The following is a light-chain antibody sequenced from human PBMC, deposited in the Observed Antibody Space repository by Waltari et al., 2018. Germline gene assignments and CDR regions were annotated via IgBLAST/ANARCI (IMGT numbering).Light chain of an antibody. J-gene: IGLJ2*01. CDR2: DVS. CDR1: SSDVGAYNS. V-gene: IGLV2-14*03. Sequence: QSALTQPASVSGSPGQSITISCTGTSSDVGAYNSVSWYQQYPGKAPKHMIYDVSKRPSGISNRFSGSKSGNTASLTISGLLAEDEADYYCSSYTSSSTLLFGGGTKLTVL. CDR3: SSYTSSSTLL.